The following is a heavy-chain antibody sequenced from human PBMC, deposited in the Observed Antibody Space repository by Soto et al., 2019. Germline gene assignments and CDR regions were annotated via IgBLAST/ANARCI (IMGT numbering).Heavy chain of an antibody. J-gene: IGHJ5*02. Sequence: PSETLSFTCTVSGCSISSYYWSWIRQPPGKGLEWIGYIYYSGSTNYNPSLKSRVTISVDTSKNQFSLKLSSVTAADTAVYYCARDRISGSNWFDPWGQGTLVTVSS. V-gene: IGHV4-59*01. D-gene: IGHD1-20*01. CDR1: GCSISSYY. CDR3: ARDRISGSNWFDP. CDR2: IYYSGST.